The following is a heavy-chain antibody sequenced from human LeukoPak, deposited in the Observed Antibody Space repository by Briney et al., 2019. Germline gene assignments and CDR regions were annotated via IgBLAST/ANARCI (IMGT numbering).Heavy chain of an antibody. Sequence: PGGSLRLSCAASGFTFDDYAMHWVRQAPGKGLEWVSGISWNSGSIAYADSVKGRFTISRDNAKNSLYLQMNSLRAEDTAVYYCAGDHSAPFDYWGQGTLVTVSS. CDR2: ISWNSGSI. CDR3: AGDHSAPFDY. V-gene: IGHV3-9*01. J-gene: IGHJ4*02. CDR1: GFTFDDYA.